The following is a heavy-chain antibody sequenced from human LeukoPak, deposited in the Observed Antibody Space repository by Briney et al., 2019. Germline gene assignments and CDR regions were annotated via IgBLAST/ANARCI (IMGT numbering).Heavy chain of an antibody. D-gene: IGHD3-9*01. CDR3: ATMYYDILTGRPIDY. J-gene: IGHJ4*02. Sequence: GGSLRLSCAASGFTFSSYSMNWVRQAPGKGLEWVSSISSSSSYIYYADSVKCRFTISRDNAKNSLYLQMNSLRAEDTAVYYCATMYYDILTGRPIDYWGQGTLVTVSS. V-gene: IGHV3-21*01. CDR1: GFTFSSYS. CDR2: ISSSSSYI.